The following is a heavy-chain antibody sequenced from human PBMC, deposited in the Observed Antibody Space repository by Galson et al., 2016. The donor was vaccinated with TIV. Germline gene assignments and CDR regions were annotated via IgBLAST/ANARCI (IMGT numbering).Heavy chain of an antibody. D-gene: IGHD3-16*01. V-gene: IGHV3-7*03. CDR2: IKEDGTEK. Sequence: SLRLSCAFSGFNFNADWMSWVRQAPGEGLEWLANIKEDGTEKYYVGSVEGRFTISRDNAEKSLSLQMHSLRAEDTAIYYCVRAYEGGRGPFDVWGRGTMVTVSS. J-gene: IGHJ3*01. CDR1: GFNFNADW. CDR3: VRAYEGGRGPFDV.